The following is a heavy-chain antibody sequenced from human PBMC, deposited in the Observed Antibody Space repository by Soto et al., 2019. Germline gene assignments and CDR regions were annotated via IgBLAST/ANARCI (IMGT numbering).Heavy chain of an antibody. V-gene: IGHV1-69*13. CDR3: ARDGRGYNYGIDY. CDR2: IIPIFGTA. Sequence: ASVKVSCKASGGTFSSYAISWVRQAPGQGLEWMGGIIPIFGTANYAQKFQGRVTITADESTSTAYMELSSLRSEDTAVYYCARDGRGYNYGIDYWGQGTLVTVS. D-gene: IGHD5-12*01. J-gene: IGHJ4*02. CDR1: GGTFSSYA.